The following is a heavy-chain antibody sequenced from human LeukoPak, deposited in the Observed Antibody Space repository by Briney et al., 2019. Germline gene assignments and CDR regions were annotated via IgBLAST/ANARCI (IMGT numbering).Heavy chain of an antibody. D-gene: IGHD6-6*01. V-gene: IGHV3-23*01. CDR1: GFIFTSYA. CDR2: INNNGDTT. CDR3: AKKLGSSPEDFFVY. J-gene: IGHJ4*02. Sequence: AGSLRCFCAASGFIFTSYAMSWVRQAPGKGLQWVSDINNNGDTTFYSDSVKGRFTISRDKSKNTLYLQMNSLRADDTAVYFCAKKLGSSPEDFFVYWGQAALMTVSS.